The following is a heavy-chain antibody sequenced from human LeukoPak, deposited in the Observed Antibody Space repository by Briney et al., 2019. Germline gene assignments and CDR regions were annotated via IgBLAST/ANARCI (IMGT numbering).Heavy chain of an antibody. CDR3: AKESSYYDFWSGFPESDY. CDR1: GFTFSSYA. D-gene: IGHD3-3*01. J-gene: IGHJ4*02. CDR2: ISGSGGST. V-gene: IGHV3-23*01. Sequence: GGSLRLSCAASGFTFSSYAMSWVRQAPGMGLEWVSAISGSGGSTYYADSVKGRFTISRDNSKNTLYLQMNSLRAEDTAVYYCAKESSYYDFWSGFPESDYWGQGTLVTVSS.